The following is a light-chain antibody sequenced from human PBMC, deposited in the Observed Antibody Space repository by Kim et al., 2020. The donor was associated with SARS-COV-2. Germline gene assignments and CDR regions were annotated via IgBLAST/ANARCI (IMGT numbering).Light chain of an antibody. Sequence: SSELTQDPAVSVALGQTVRITCQGDSLRNYYASWYQQKPGQAPVVVIYGQNNRPSGIPDRFSGSSSGNTASLTITGAQAEDEADYYCNSRDSTGMHQYVF. CDR1: SLRNYY. CDR2: GQN. CDR3: NSRDSTGMHQYV. J-gene: IGLJ1*01. V-gene: IGLV3-19*01.